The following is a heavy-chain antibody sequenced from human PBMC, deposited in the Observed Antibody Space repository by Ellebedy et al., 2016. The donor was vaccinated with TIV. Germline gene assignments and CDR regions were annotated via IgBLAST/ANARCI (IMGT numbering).Heavy chain of an antibody. V-gene: IGHV3-23*01. CDR2: IRGSGGRT. J-gene: IGHJ4*02. CDR3: AKERLAVRGYYFDY. D-gene: IGHD6-6*01. CDR1: GFIFSSYA. Sequence: GESLKIPCAASGFIFSSYAMSWVRQAPGKGPEWVSAIRGSGGRTYYADSVKGRFTISRDNSKNTLYLQMSSLRAEDTAVYYCAKERLAVRGYYFDYWGQGTLVTVSS.